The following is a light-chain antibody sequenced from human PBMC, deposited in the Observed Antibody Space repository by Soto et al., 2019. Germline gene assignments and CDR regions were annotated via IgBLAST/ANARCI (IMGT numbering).Light chain of an antibody. CDR1: QGISSW. CDR2: KTS. J-gene: IGKJ1*01. Sequence: DIQMTQSPSTLSASVGDRVTITCRASQGISSWLAWYQQKPGKAPKLLIYKTSTLESGVPSRFSGSGSGTEFTLTISGLQPDDFATYYCQQYNSFSTFGQGSKVDIK. CDR3: QQYNSFST. V-gene: IGKV1-5*03.